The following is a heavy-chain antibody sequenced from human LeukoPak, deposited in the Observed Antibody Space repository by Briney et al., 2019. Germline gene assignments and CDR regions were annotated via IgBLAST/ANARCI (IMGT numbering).Heavy chain of an antibody. CDR3: AKDRELLHRDAFDI. Sequence: PGCSVTLPCPPCRWTFSRYDMSWLRLAPPKGLEGIGDIRGSGGSTYYADSVKGRFTISRDNSKITLYLQMNSLRAEDTVVYYWAKDRELLHRDAFDIWGQGTMVTVSS. D-gene: IGHD1-26*01. J-gene: IGHJ3*02. CDR2: IRGSGGST. CDR1: RWTFSRYD. V-gene: IGHV3-23*01.